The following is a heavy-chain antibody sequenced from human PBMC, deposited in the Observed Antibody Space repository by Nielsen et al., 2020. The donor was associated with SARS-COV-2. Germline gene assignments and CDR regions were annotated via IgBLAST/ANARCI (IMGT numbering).Heavy chain of an antibody. Sequence: ASVKVSCKASGYTFTSYAMHWVRQVPGQRLEWMGWINAGNGNTKYSQKFQGRVTITRDTSASTAYMELSSLRSEDTAVYYCARSNYDILTGLGAWFDPWGQGTLVTVSS. CDR3: ARSNYDILTGLGAWFDP. CDR2: INAGNGNT. D-gene: IGHD3-9*01. J-gene: IGHJ5*02. CDR1: GYTFTSYA. V-gene: IGHV1-3*01.